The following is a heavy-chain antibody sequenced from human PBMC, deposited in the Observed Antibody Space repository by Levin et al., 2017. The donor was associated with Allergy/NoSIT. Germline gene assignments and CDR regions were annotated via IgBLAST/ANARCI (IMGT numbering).Heavy chain of an antibody. V-gene: IGHV1-2*02. J-gene: IGHJ4*02. CDR2: INPNSGGT. CDR3: ARGIAVAGLYYFDY. CDR1: GYTFTGYY. Sequence: GESLKISCKASGYTFTGYYMHWVRQAPGQGLEWMGWINPNSGGTNYAQKFQGRVTMTRDTSISTAYMELSRLRSDDTAVYYCARGIAVAGLYYFDYWGQGTLVTVSS. D-gene: IGHD6-19*01.